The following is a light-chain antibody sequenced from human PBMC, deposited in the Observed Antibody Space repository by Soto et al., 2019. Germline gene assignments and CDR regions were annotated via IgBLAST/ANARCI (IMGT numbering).Light chain of an antibody. CDR3: LRYGHSPPAYT. Sequence: EIVLTQSPGTVSLSPGERATLSCRASQSVSSRNLAWYRQKPGQAPSLLIIGASNRAIGIPDRFSGSGSGTDFTLTINRLEPEDCAVYYCLRYGHSPPAYTFGQGTKLEIK. V-gene: IGKV3-20*01. CDR2: GAS. CDR1: QSVSSRN. J-gene: IGKJ2*01.